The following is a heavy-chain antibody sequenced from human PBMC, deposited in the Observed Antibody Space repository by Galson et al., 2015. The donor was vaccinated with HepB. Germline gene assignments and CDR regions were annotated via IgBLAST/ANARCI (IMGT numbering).Heavy chain of an antibody. CDR2: ISSGSSYI. D-gene: IGHD2-15*01. J-gene: IGHJ4*02. V-gene: IGHV3-21*01. CDR3: ARDLKGYSSGLYTGNDY. CDR1: GFTFSSYS. Sequence: SLRLSCAASGFTFSSYSLNWVRQAPGKGLEWVSSISSGSSYIYYADSVKGRFTISRDNAKNSLYLQMNSLRAEDTAVYYCARDLKGYSSGLYTGNDYWGQGTLVTVSS.